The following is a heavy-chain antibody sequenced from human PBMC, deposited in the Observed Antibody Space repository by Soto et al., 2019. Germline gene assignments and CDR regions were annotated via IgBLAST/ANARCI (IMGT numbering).Heavy chain of an antibody. D-gene: IGHD4-17*01. CDR1: GYTFTSYD. V-gene: IGHV1-8*01. CDR2: MNPNSGNT. Sequence: ASVKVSCKASGYTFTSYDINWVRQATGQGFEWMGWMNPNSGNTGYAQKFQGRVTITADESTSTAYMELSSLRSEDTAVYYCARGFEGLGYYYYGMDVWGQGTTVTVSS. J-gene: IGHJ6*02. CDR3: ARGFEGLGYYYYGMDV.